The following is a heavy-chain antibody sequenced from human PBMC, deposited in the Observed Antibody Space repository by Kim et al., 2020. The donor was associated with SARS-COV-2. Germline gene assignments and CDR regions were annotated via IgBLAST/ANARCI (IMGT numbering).Heavy chain of an antibody. CDR2: IHYNGNT. J-gene: IGHJ4*02. CDR1: GASISTYY. CDR3: ARHEPKLRGYFDY. D-gene: IGHD3-10*01. Sequence: SETLSLTCSVSGASISTYYWSWIRQPPGKGLEWIAYIHYNGNTDHNPSLKGRVSTSVDTSKSQISLKLSSVTAADTAVYYCARHEPKLRGYFDYWGQGILVTVSS. V-gene: IGHV4-59*08.